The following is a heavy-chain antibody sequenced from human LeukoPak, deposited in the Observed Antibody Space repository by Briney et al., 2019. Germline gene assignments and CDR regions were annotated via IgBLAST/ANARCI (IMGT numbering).Heavy chain of an antibody. Sequence: GGSLRLSCAASGFTFSSYAMSWVRQAPGKGLEWVSAISGSGGSTYYADSVKGRFTISRDNSKNTLYLQMNSLRAEDTAVYYCAKDNPSNYYDSRGYYFHAFDIWGQGTMVTVSS. CDR3: AKDNPSNYYDSRGYYFHAFDI. CDR1: GFTFSSYA. CDR2: ISGSGGST. V-gene: IGHV3-23*01. D-gene: IGHD3-22*01. J-gene: IGHJ3*02.